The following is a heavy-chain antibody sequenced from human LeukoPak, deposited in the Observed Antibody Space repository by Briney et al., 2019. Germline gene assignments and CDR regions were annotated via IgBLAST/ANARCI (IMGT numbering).Heavy chain of an antibody. CDR1: GGSISSSSYY. Sequence: PSETLSLTCTVSGGSISSSSYYWGWIRQPPGKGLEWIGSIYYSGSTYYNPSLKSRVTISVDTSKNQFSLKLSSVTAADTAVYYCARQQLGIVVIDYWGQGTLVTVSS. D-gene: IGHD2-2*01. CDR3: ARQQLGIVVIDY. CDR2: IYYSGST. V-gene: IGHV4-39*07. J-gene: IGHJ4*02.